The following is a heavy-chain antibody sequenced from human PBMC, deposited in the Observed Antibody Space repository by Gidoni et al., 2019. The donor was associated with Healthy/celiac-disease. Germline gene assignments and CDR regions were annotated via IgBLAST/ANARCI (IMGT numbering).Heavy chain of an antibody. D-gene: IGHD6-13*01. CDR1: GFPFSSYA. CDR3: ARQRGSSSWYEDY. V-gene: IGHV3-30-3*01. J-gene: IGHJ4*02. Sequence: QVRLVESGGGLFQPGRSLRLSSAASGFPFSSYAMHWVRQAPGKGLEWVAVISYDGSNKYYADSVKGRFTISRDNSKNTLYLQMNSLRAEDTAVYYCARQRGSSSWYEDYWGQGTLVTVSS. CDR2: ISYDGSNK.